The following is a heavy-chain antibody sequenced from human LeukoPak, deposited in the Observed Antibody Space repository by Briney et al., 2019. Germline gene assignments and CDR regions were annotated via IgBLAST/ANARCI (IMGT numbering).Heavy chain of an antibody. CDR2: VRKATEDGAT. CDR3: ASARWGSQCTCPDY. D-gene: IGHD3-16*01. CDR1: GFTFSNVW. Sequence: GGALRLYCAASGFTFSNVWMGWFRQAPGKGLEWVGRVRKATEDGATDYAAPVQGRFTISRDDSSNILYLQMNSLKTEDPAVYFCASARWGSQCTCPDYWGQGTLVTVSS. V-gene: IGHV3-15*01. J-gene: IGHJ4*02.